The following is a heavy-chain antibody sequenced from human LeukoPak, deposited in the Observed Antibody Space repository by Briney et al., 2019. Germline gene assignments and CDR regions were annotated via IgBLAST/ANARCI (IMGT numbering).Heavy chain of an antibody. CDR1: GFTFSNYA. V-gene: IGHV3-23*01. D-gene: IGHD6-19*01. Sequence: GGSLRLSCAASGFTFSNYAMSWVRQAPGKGLEWVSAISTTGDRTYYADSVKGRFTISRDNSKDTLFLQMNSLKADDTAVYYCAKASRQAAVASPLDYWGQGSLVTVSS. CDR3: AKASRQAAVASPLDY. CDR2: ISTTGDRT. J-gene: IGHJ4*02.